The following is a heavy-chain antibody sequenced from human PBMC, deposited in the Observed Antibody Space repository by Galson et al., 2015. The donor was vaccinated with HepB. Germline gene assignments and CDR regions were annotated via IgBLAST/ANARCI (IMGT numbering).Heavy chain of an antibody. Sequence: SVKVSCKASGYTFTSYGISWVRQAPGQGLQWMGWISAYNGNPNYAQKLQGRVTMTTDTSTSTAYMEMRSLRSDDTAVYYCARDAGRYQLLPDYYSGMDVWGQGTTFTVSS. J-gene: IGHJ6*02. D-gene: IGHD2-2*01. CDR3: ARDAGRYQLLPDYYSGMDV. V-gene: IGHV1-18*04. CDR1: GYTFTSYG. CDR2: ISAYNGNP.